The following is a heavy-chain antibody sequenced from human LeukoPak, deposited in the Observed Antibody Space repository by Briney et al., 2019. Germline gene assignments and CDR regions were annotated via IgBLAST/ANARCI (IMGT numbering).Heavy chain of an antibody. D-gene: IGHD2-2*01. CDR3: APRHCESNFCYPGFDY. V-gene: IGHV3-23*01. CDR2: ISGSGGST. Sequence: GGSLRLSCAASGFTFSSYAMSWVRQAPGKGLEWVSAISGSGGSTYYADSVKGRFTISRDNSKNTLYLQMNSLRVEDTAVYYCAPRHCESNFCYPGFDYWGQGALVTVSS. J-gene: IGHJ4*02. CDR1: GFTFSSYA.